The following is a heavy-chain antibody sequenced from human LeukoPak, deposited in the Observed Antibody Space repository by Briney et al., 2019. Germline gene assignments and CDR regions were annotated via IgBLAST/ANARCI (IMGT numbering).Heavy chain of an antibody. D-gene: IGHD3-10*01. CDR1: GDTFTSYG. CDR3: ARDRGVDTPDYGMDV. J-gene: IGHJ6*02. V-gene: IGHV1-69*13. Sequence: GGSVKVSCKASGDTFTSYGISCVRQAPGQGLEWMGGIIPIFGTANYAQKFQGRVTITADESTSTAYMELSSLRSEDTAVYYCARDRGVDTPDYGMDVWGRGTTVTVSS. CDR2: IIPIFGTA.